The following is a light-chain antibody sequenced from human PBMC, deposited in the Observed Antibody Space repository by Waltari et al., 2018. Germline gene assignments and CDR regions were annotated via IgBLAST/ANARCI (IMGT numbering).Light chain of an antibody. V-gene: IGLV3-21*04. CDR1: SIGSKS. CDR3: QVWDGNNDVGV. CDR2: YDS. J-gene: IGLJ3*02. Sequence: SYVLTQPPSVSVAPGETASVTCGGDSIGSKSVHWYQQKPGQAPVLVIYYDSDRPSGIPVRFSGSNSGDTATLTLSRVEVGDEADYYCQVWDGNNDVGVFGGGTKLTVL.